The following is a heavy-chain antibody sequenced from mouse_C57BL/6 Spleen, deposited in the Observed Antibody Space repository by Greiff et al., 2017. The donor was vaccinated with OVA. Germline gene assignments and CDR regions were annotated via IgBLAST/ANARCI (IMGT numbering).Heavy chain of an antibody. CDR3: ARPYDNGSSFGYDAMDY. CDR1: GYSITSGYY. V-gene: IGHV3-6*01. CDR2: ISYDGSN. Sequence: EVKLMESGPGLVKPSQSLSLTCSVTGYSITSGYYWNWIRQFPGNKLEWMGYISYDGSNNYNPSLKNRISITRVTSKNQFFLKLNSVTTEDTATYYCARPYDNGSSFGYDAMDYWGQGTSVTVSS. J-gene: IGHJ4*01. D-gene: IGHD1-1*01.